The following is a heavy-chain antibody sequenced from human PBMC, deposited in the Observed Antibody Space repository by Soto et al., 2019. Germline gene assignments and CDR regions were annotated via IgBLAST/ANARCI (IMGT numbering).Heavy chain of an antibody. CDR3: VRVDCRGGSCYSGICFDY. V-gene: IGHV4-39*07. D-gene: IGHD2-15*01. Sequence: PSETLSLTCTVSGGSSSSTSYYWGWTRQPPGKGLEWIGNIYSSGNTYYNPSLKSRVTISVDTSKNQFSLKLSSVTAADTAVYYCVRVDCRGGSCYSGICFDYWGQGTLVTVSS. J-gene: IGHJ4*02. CDR2: IYSSGNT. CDR1: GGSSSSTSYY.